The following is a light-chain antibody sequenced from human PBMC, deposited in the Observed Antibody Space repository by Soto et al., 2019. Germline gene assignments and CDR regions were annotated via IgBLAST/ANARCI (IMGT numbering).Light chain of an antibody. Sequence: LTQPASVSGSPGQSITIACTGISTDVENYNFVSWYQQHSGKVPKLIIYEDSKQPSGISDRFSGSKSGNSASLTISGLQAEDEADYYCCPHAGFNTPSLFATGTKATVL. J-gene: IGLJ1*01. CDR3: CPHAGFNTPSL. V-gene: IGLV2-23*01. CDR2: EDS. CDR1: STDVENYNF.